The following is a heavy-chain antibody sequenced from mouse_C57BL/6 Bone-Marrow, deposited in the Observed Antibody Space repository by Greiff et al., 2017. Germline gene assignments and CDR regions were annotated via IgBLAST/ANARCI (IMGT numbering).Heavy chain of an antibody. CDR3: ARNGVYYYGYWYFDV. V-gene: IGHV1-82*01. CDR2: IYPGDGDT. CDR1: GYAFSSSW. D-gene: IGHD1-1*01. J-gene: IGHJ1*03. Sequence: LVESGPELVKPGASVKISCKASGYAFSSSWLNWVKQRPGKGLEWIGRIYPGDGDTNYNGKFKGKATLTADKSSSTAYMQLSSLTSEDSAVYVCARNGVYYYGYWYFDVWGTGTTVTVSS.